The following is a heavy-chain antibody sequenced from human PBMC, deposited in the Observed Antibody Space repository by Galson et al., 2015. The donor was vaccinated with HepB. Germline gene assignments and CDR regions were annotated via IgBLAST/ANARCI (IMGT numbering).Heavy chain of an antibody. CDR3: ARHPGYTYGYHY. D-gene: IGHD5-18*01. CDR2: IDPSDSYT. CDR1: GYSFTTYW. Sequence: PGESLRISCKGSGYSFTTYWISWVRQMPGKGLEWMGRIDPSDSYTKYSPSFQGHVTISADKSISTAYLQWSSLKASDTAIYYCARHPGYTYGYHYWGQGTLVTVSS. J-gene: IGHJ4*02. V-gene: IGHV5-10-1*01.